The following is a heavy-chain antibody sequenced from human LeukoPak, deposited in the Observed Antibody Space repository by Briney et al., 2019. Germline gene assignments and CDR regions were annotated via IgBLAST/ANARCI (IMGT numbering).Heavy chain of an antibody. V-gene: IGHV3-7*01. CDR3: AREGDYDTQVAPFDY. CDR1: GFVFSASY. CDR2: IKPDGSEE. Sequence: GGSLRLSCAASGFVFSASYMSWVRKAPGKGLEWVATIKPDGSEEYHVDSVSGRFTISRDNSKNTLYLQMNSLRAEDTAVYYCAREGDYDTQVAPFDYWGQGTLVTVSS. J-gene: IGHJ4*02. D-gene: IGHD3-22*01.